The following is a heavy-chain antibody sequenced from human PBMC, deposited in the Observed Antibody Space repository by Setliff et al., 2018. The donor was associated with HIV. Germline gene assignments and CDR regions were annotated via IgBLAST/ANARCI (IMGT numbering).Heavy chain of an antibody. V-gene: IGHV3-48*01. D-gene: IGHD2-2*01. J-gene: IGHJ6*02. Sequence: GSLRLSCAASGFTFKTYGMTWVRQAPGKGLDWVAHIGSSNHGIHYTDSVKGRFTISRDNSKNTLSLQMDSLTTEDTAVYYCARPTYCSSTSCRRYAMDVWGQGTMVTVSS. CDR1: GFTFKTYG. CDR3: ARPTYCSSTSCRRYAMDV. CDR2: IGSSNHGI.